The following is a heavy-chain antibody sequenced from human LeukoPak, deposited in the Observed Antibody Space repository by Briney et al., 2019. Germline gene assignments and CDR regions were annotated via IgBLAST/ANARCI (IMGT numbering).Heavy chain of an antibody. CDR3: ARDRSGGAAAVYY. CDR2: INPNSGGT. J-gene: IGHJ4*02. D-gene: IGHD6-13*01. V-gene: IGHV1-2*02. Sequence: ASVKVSCKASGYTFTGYYMHWVRQAPGLGLEWMGWINPNSGGTNYAQRFQGRVTMTRDTSISTAYMELSSLRSDDTAVYYCARDRSGGAAAVYYWGQGTLVTVSS. CDR1: GYTFTGYY.